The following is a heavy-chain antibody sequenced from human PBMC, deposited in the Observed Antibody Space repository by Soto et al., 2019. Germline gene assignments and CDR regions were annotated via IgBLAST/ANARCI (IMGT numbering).Heavy chain of an antibody. CDR2: IYSGGST. CDR3: AVSISGQYYYGMDV. V-gene: IGHV3-53*02. CDR1: GFTVSSNY. J-gene: IGHJ6*02. D-gene: IGHD2-15*01. Sequence: EVQLVETGGGLIQPGGSLRLSCAASGFTVSSNYMSWVRQAPGKGLEWVSVIYSGGSTYYAESVKGRFTISRDNSKNTLYLQMNSLRAEDTAVYYWAVSISGQYYYGMDVWGQGTTVTVSS.